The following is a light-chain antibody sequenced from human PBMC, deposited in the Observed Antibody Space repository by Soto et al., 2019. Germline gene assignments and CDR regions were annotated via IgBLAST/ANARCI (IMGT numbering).Light chain of an antibody. CDR2: DAT. CDR1: QSVSSG. CDR3: QQYNNWPPKYT. V-gene: IGKV3-15*01. Sequence: EIVMTQSPATLSVSPGERATLSCRASQSVSSGLAWYQQKPGQAPRRLIYDATTRATGVPARFSGSGSGTEFTLTISSLQSEDFAVYYCQQYNNWPPKYTFGQGTKLEIK. J-gene: IGKJ2*01.